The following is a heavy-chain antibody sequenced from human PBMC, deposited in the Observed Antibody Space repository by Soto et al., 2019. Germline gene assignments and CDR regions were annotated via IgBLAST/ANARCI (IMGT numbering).Heavy chain of an antibody. V-gene: IGHV4-59*08. CDR1: GGSISSDY. CDR3: ARFMRRGGAVAGPGGNWFDP. Sequence: SETLSLTCSVSGGSISSDYWSWIRQPPGKGLEWIGYIFYSGSTNYSPSLKSRVTISLDTSKNQFSLKLSSVTAADTAVYYCARFMRRGGAVAGPGGNWFDPWGKGTLVTVSS. CDR2: IFYSGST. D-gene: IGHD6-19*01. J-gene: IGHJ5*02.